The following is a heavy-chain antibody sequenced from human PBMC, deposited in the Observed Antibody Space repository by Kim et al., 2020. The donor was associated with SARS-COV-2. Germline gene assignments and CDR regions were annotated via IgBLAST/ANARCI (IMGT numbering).Heavy chain of an antibody. Sequence: GGSLRLSCAAAGFTFDLYAMHWVRQAPGKDLEWVSGISLDSDRKGYADSVRGRFTVSRDYAKKSVYLQMDSLRPEDTAFYYCVKDIVPGGADVWGGGTA. D-gene: IGHD6-6*01. CDR1: GFTFDLYA. CDR3: VKDIVPGGADV. CDR2: ISLDSDRK. V-gene: IGHV3-9*01. J-gene: IGHJ6*02.